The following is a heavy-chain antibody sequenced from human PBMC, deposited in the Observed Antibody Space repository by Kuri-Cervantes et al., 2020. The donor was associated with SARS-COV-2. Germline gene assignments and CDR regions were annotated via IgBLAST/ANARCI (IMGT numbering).Heavy chain of an antibody. V-gene: IGHV3-21*01. D-gene: IGHD1-1*01. CDR2: ISSSSSYI. Sequence: GSLKISCAASGFTFSGHWIHWVRQAPGKGLEWVSSISSSSSYIYYADSVKGRFTISRDNAKNMLFLQMNSLRAEDTAVYYCVRDGDHWNFDYWGQGTLVTVSS. J-gene: IGHJ4*02. CDR1: GFTFSGHW. CDR3: VRDGDHWNFDY.